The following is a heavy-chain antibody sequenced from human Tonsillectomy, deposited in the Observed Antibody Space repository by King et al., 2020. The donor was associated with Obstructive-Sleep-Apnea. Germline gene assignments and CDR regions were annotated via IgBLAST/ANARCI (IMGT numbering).Heavy chain of an antibody. D-gene: IGHD6-19*01. V-gene: IGHV1-18*04. CDR1: GYTFPSYD. J-gene: IGHJ3*02. Sequence: QLVQSGAEVKKPGASVKVSCKASGYTFPSYDFTWVRQAPGQGLEWVGWISVYNGNTIYAEKLQGRVTMTADTSTSTVYMELRSLRSDDTAVYYCVIATAHHSSGWYRPKLDDASDIWGRGTMVTVSS. CDR3: VIATAHHSSGWYRPKLDDASDI. CDR2: ISVYNGNT.